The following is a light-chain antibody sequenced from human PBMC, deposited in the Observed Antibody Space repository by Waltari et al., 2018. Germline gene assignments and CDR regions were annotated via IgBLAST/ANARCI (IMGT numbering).Light chain of an antibody. Sequence: LITLSLATLSVSPGQRATLSCRASQSISRNLAWYQQKPGQAPRLLIYGASTRAPGVPARFSGSGSGTEFTLSISSLQSEDFAVYYCQQYNNWRTFGQGTKLEI. J-gene: IGKJ2*01. CDR1: QSISRN. V-gene: IGKV3-15*01. CDR3: QQYNNWRT. CDR2: GAS.